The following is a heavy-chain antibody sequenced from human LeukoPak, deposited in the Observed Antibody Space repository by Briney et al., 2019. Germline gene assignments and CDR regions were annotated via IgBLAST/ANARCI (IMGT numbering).Heavy chain of an antibody. J-gene: IGHJ2*01. CDR1: GGSISSGGYS. CDR3: ARDGIGYFDL. D-gene: IGHD1-14*01. Sequence: SETLSLTCAVSGGSISSGGYSWSWIRQPPGKGLEWIGYIYHSGSTYYNPSLKSRVTISVDRSKNQFSLKLSSVTAADTAVYYCARDGIGYFDLWGRGTLVTVSS. CDR2: IYHSGST. V-gene: IGHV4-30-2*01.